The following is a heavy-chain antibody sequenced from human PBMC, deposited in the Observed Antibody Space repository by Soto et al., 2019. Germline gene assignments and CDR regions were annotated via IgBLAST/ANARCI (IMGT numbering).Heavy chain of an antibody. CDR1: GYNFTSYA. Sequence: ASVKVSCKASGYNFTSYAIHWVRQAPGQRLEWMGWINAGNDNTKYSQKFQGRVTITRDTSASTAYMELSSLRSEDTAVYYCARVPLGLSGHHWWFDPWGQGTLVTVSS. J-gene: IGHJ5*02. D-gene: IGHD2-2*01. CDR2: INAGNDNT. CDR3: ARVPLGLSGHHWWFDP. V-gene: IGHV1-3*01.